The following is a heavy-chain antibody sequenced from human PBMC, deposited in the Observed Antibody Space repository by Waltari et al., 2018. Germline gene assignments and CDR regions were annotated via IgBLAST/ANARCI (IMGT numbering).Heavy chain of an antibody. J-gene: IGHJ4*02. Sequence: QVQLVQSGAEVKKPGASVRISCEASGYTLSTYDIHWVRQAPGQGLEWMGIINPSGGATTYAQKLQDRITLTRDTSTSTVYMTLRSLTSEDTAVYYCARSHVGDSSWPGDYWGQGTLVSVSS. CDR1: GYTLSTYD. D-gene: IGHD6-13*01. CDR2: INPSGGAT. V-gene: IGHV1-46*04. CDR3: ARSHVGDSSWPGDY.